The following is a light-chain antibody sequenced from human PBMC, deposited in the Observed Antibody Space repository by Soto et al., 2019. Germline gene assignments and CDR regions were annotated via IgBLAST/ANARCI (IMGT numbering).Light chain of an antibody. Sequence: EIVLTQSPGTLSLPPGERATLSCRASQSVSSKLAWYQQKPGQAPRLLIYGASSRATGIPDRFSGSGSGTDFTLTISRLEPEDFAVYYCQQYGSSPRTFGQGTKVDIK. CDR1: QSVSSK. V-gene: IGKV3-20*01. J-gene: IGKJ1*01. CDR3: QQYGSSPRT. CDR2: GAS.